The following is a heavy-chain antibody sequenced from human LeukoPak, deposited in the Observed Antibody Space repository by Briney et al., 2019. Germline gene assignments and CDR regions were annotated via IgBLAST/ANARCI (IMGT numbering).Heavy chain of an antibody. CDR3: VKSGGYGLIDY. CDR1: GSSISGSGYY. V-gene: IGHV4-39*01. J-gene: IGHJ4*02. D-gene: IGHD1-26*01. Sequence: SETLSLTCAVSGSSISGSGYYLGWIRQSPGKGLEWIGNIYYTGNTYYNASLQSRVTISIDTSENQFSLRLNSVTAADTAMYYCVKSGGYGLIDYWGPGTLVTVSS. CDR2: IYYTGNT.